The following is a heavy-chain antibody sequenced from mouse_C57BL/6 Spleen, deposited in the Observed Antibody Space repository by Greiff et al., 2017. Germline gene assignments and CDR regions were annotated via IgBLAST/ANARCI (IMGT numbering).Heavy chain of an antibody. CDR3: ARNYGNSRGYYAMDY. Sequence: VQLKESGPELVKPGASVKIPCKASGYTFPDYNMDWVKQSHGKSLEWIGDINPNNGGTIYNQKFKGTATLTVDKSSSTAYMELRSLTSEDTAVYYCARNYGNSRGYYAMDYWGQGTSVTVSS. V-gene: IGHV1-18*01. CDR1: GYTFPDYN. CDR2: INPNNGGT. J-gene: IGHJ4*01. D-gene: IGHD2-1*01.